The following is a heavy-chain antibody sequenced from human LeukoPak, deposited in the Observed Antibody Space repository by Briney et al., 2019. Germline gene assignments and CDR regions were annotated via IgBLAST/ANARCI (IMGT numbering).Heavy chain of an antibody. D-gene: IGHD1-26*01. J-gene: IGHJ3*02. Sequence: GGSLRLSCAASGFTFSSYEMNWVRQAPGKGLEWVSYISSSGSTIYYADSVKGRFTISRDNAKNSLYLQMNSLRAEDTAVYYCAKDISGSYFVAFDIWGQGTMVTVSS. CDR3: AKDISGSYFVAFDI. CDR2: ISSSGSTI. CDR1: GFTFSSYE. V-gene: IGHV3-48*03.